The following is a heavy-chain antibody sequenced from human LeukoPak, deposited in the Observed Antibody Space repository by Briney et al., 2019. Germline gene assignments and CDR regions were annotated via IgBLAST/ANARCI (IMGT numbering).Heavy chain of an antibody. CDR3: IRDYGAVGTTNAFDI. J-gene: IGHJ3*02. CDR1: GFTFSRYW. D-gene: IGHD1-14*01. V-gene: IGHV3-74*01. Sequence: GGSLRLSCAASGFTFSRYWMHWVRQAPGEGLVWVSRINGDGSSTGYADFVEGRFTISRDNAKNTLYLQMNSLRVEDTAVYYCIRDYGAVGTTNAFDIWGQGTMVTVSS. CDR2: INGDGSST.